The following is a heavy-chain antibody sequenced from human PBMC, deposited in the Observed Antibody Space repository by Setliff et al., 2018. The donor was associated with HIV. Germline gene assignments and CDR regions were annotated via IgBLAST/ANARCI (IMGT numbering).Heavy chain of an antibody. CDR2: IRSKTAGGTI. V-gene: IGHV3-15*01. Sequence: PGGSLRLSCAASGFSFSNVWMSWVRQAPGKGLEWVGRIRSKTAGGTIEYAAPVKGRFTISRDDSKNTLYLQMDSLSTEDTAVYYCILLGMHGALNIWGQGTMVTVSS. CDR3: ILLGMHGALNI. D-gene: IGHD7-27*01. CDR1: GFSFSNVW. J-gene: IGHJ3*02.